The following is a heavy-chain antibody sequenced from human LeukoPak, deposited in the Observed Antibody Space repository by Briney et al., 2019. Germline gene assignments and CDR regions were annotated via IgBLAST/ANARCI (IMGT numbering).Heavy chain of an antibody. Sequence: GGSLRLSCAASGFTFSSYSMNWVRQAPGKGLEWVSSISSSSSYIYYADSVKGRFTISRDNAKNSLYLQMNSLRAEDTAVYYCARAGLVISRGYSYGYAPIDHWGQGTLVTVSS. CDR1: GFTFSSYS. J-gene: IGHJ4*02. D-gene: IGHD5-18*01. CDR3: ARAGLVISRGYSYGYAPIDH. V-gene: IGHV3-21*04. CDR2: ISSSSSYI.